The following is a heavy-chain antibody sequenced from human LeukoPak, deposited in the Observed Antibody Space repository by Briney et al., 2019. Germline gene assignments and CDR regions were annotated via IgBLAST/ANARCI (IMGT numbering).Heavy chain of an antibody. V-gene: IGHV1-2*02. CDR3: ARVSSSGDYYDN. Sequence: ASVKVSCKASGYTLTGYYMHWVRQAPGQGLEWMGWINPNGGGTNYAQKFQGRVTMTTDTSISTAYMELGGLRYDDTAVYYCARVSSSGDYYDNWGQGTLVTVSS. CDR1: GYTLTGYY. J-gene: IGHJ4*02. D-gene: IGHD3-10*01. CDR2: INPNGGGT.